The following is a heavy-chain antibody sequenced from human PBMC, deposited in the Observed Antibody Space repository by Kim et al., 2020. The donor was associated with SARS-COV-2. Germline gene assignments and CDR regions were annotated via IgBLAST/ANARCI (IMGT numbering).Heavy chain of an antibody. D-gene: IGHD3-22*01. J-gene: IGHJ5*02. CDR1: GYTFTSYD. Sequence: ASVKVSCKASGYTFTSYDINWVRQATGQGLEWMGWMNTNSGNTGYAQKFQGRVTMTRNTSISTAYMELSSLRSEDTAVYYCARSERYYYENWFDPWGQGTLVTVSS. V-gene: IGHV1-8*01. CDR3: ARSERYYYENWFDP. CDR2: MNTNSGNT.